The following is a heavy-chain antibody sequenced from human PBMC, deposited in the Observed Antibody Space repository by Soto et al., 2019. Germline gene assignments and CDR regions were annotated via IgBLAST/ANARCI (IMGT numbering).Heavy chain of an antibody. V-gene: IGHV3-33*01. CDR1: GFTFNTYG. Sequence: QVQLVASGGGVVQPGRSLRLSCAASGFTFNTYGFHWVRQAPGKGLEWVAVIWSDGNNKYYADSVKGRFTISRASSKNTLYMQMNSLRVEDTAGYYCARIQLDTIMALDYWGQGTLVTGSS. CDR3: ARIQLDTIMALDY. J-gene: IGHJ4*02. D-gene: IGHD1-1*01. CDR2: IWSDGNNK.